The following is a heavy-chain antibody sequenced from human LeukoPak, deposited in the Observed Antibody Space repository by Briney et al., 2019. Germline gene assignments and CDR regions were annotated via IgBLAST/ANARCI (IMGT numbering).Heavy chain of an antibody. V-gene: IGHV1-58*01. CDR1: GFTFTSSA. CDR2: IVVGSGNT. D-gene: IGHD6-13*01. J-gene: IGHJ4*02. Sequence: ASVSVSCKASGFTFTSSAVQWVRQARGQRLEWIGWIVVGSGNTNYAQKFQERVTITRDMSTSTAYMELSSLRSEDTAVYYCAAAFSSWYGPFDYWGQGTLVTVSS. CDR3: AAAFSSWYGPFDY.